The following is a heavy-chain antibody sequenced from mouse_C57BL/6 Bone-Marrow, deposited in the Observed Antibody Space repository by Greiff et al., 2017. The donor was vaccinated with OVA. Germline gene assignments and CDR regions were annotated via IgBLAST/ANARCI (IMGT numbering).Heavy chain of an antibody. CDR3: ATGGWDGDY. J-gene: IGHJ2*01. D-gene: IGHD4-1*01. CDR1: GYTFTSYG. Sequence: VKLQESGAELARPGASVKLSCKASGYTFTSYGISWVKQRTGQGLEWIGEIYPRSGNTYYNEKFKGKATLTADKSSSTAYMELRSLTSEDSAVYFCATGGWDGDYWGQGTTLTVSS. V-gene: IGHV1-81*01. CDR2: IYPRSGNT.